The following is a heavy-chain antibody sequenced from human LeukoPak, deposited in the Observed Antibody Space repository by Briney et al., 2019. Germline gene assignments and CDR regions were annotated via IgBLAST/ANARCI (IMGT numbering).Heavy chain of an antibody. J-gene: IGHJ4*02. V-gene: IGHV4-39*07. CDR1: GGSISSSSYY. CDR2: IYHSGNT. CDR3: ARDRWLQLFDY. Sequence: PSETLSLTCTVSGGSISSSSYYWGWIRQPPGKGLEWIGSIYHSGNTYYNPSLKSRVTISVDRSKNQFSLKLSSVTAADTAVYYCARDRWLQLFDYWGQGTLVTVSS. D-gene: IGHD5-24*01.